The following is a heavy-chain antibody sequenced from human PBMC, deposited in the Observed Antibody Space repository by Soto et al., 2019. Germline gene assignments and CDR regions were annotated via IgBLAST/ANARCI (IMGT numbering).Heavy chain of an antibody. CDR2: IIPMFGTA. CDR3: ATMKGGSQYYYYGLDV. Sequence: SVKVSCKASGGTFSSYAISWVRQAPGQGLEWMGGIIPMFGTADYAQKFQGRVTITADESTSTAYMELSSLRSDDTAVYYCATMKGGSQYYYYGLDVWGQGTTVTVSS. D-gene: IGHD3-10*01. CDR1: GGTFSSYA. V-gene: IGHV1-69*13. J-gene: IGHJ6*02.